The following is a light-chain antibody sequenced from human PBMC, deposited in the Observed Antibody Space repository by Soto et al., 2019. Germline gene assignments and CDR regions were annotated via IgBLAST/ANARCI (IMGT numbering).Light chain of an antibody. CDR2: EVS. J-gene: IGLJ2*01. Sequence: QSVLTQPPSASGSPGQSVTISCTGTSSDVGGYNYVSWYQQHPGKAPKLMIYEVSKRPSGVPDRFSGSKSGNTASLTVSGLQAEDEAEDYCSSYAGSNNFVVFGGGTKLTVL. V-gene: IGLV2-8*01. CDR1: SSDVGGYNY. CDR3: SSYAGSNNFVV.